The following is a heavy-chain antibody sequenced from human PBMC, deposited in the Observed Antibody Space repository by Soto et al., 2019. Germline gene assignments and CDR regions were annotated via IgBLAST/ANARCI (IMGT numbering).Heavy chain of an antibody. J-gene: IGHJ6*02. CDR2: ISYDGSNK. CDR1: GFTFSSYG. Sequence: QVQLVESGGGVVQPGRSLRLSCAASGFTFSSYGMHWVRQAPGKGLEWVAVISYDGSNKYYADSVKGRFTISRDNSENTLYLQMNSLRAEDTAVYYCAKDGAKGYCSGGSCYLSYYYYYYGMDVWGQGTTVTVSS. V-gene: IGHV3-30*18. D-gene: IGHD2-15*01. CDR3: AKDGAKGYCSGGSCYLSYYYYYYGMDV.